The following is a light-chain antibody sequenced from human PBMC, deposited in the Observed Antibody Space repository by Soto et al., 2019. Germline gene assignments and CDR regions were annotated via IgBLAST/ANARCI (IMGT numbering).Light chain of an antibody. CDR3: QQYQIDWT. V-gene: IGKV1-5*01. CDR1: QRVSSC. Sequence: IQMTQSPSTLSASVGDRVSITGRASQRVSSCLAWYQQKPGKAPTLLIYDASSLQSGVPSRFSGSGSGTEFTLTISSLQPDDFATYYCQQYQIDWTFGQGTKVDIK. J-gene: IGKJ1*01. CDR2: DAS.